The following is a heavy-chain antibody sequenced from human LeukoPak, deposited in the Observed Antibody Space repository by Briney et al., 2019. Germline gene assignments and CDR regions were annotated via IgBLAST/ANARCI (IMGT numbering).Heavy chain of an antibody. D-gene: IGHD2-2*03. Sequence: ASVKVSCKASGYTFSSYGISWVRQAPGQGLEWMGWISVYNGNTNYAQKLQGRVTMTTDTSTSTAYMELRSLRSDDTAVYYCARDQSQLLDIVVVPAASYFDYWGQGTLVTVSS. CDR1: GYTFSSYG. CDR2: ISVYNGNT. J-gene: IGHJ4*02. CDR3: ARDQSQLLDIVVVPAASYFDY. V-gene: IGHV1-18*01.